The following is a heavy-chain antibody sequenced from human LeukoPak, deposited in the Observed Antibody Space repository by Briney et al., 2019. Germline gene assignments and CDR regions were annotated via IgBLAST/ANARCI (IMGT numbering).Heavy chain of an antibody. D-gene: IGHD5-24*01. CDR1: GGSISSYY. CDR3: ARFKRADGWPYFDY. J-gene: IGHJ4*02. Sequence: KPSETLSLTCTVSGGSISSYYWSWIRQSPGEGLEWIGNIHYSGNTNHNPSLRSRVTISIDTSKNQFSLRLISVTAADTAVYYCARFKRADGWPYFDYWGQGTLVTVSS. CDR2: IHYSGNT. V-gene: IGHV4-59*01.